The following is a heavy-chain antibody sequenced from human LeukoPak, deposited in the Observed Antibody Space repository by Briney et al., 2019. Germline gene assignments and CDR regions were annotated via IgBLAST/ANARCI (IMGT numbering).Heavy chain of an antibody. CDR3: ARLQQVVSYYFDY. CDR2: IYYSGDT. CDR1: GGSISSDSYH. D-gene: IGHD2-15*01. J-gene: IGHJ4*02. Sequence: PSEALSLTCTVSGGSISSDSYHWGWIRQPPGKGLEWIGSIYYSGDTNYNPSLKSRVTMSVVTSKNQFSLKLRSVTAADTAVYYCARLQQVVSYYFDYWGQGSLVTVSS. V-gene: IGHV4-39*07.